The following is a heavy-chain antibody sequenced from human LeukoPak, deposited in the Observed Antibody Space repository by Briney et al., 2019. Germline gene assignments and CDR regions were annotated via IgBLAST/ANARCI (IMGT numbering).Heavy chain of an antibody. CDR3: ARSSLGYCSSTSCHNWFDP. CDR1: GGSISSYY. CDR2: IYYSGST. Sequence: SETLSLTCTVSGGSISSYYWSWIRQPPGKGLEWIGYIYYSGSTNYNPSLKSRVTISVDTSKNQFSLKLSSVTAADTAVYYCARSSLGYCSSTSCHNWFDPWGQGTLVTVSS. D-gene: IGHD2-2*01. V-gene: IGHV4-59*08. J-gene: IGHJ5*02.